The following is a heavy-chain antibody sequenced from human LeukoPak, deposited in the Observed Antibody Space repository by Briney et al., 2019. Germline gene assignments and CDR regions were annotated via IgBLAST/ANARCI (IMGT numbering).Heavy chain of an antibody. D-gene: IGHD6-6*01. J-gene: IGHJ4*02. CDR1: GVTSNY. Sequence: GGSLRLSCAASGVTSNYMTWVRQAPGKGLGWVSVMYNGGTTYYADSAKCRFTISRDNPQSTLFVYIQMNSLRTDDTALYYCAGGGEAARSLAYWGQGALVTGSS. V-gene: IGHV3-66*02. CDR2: MYNGGTT. CDR3: AGGGEAARSLAY.